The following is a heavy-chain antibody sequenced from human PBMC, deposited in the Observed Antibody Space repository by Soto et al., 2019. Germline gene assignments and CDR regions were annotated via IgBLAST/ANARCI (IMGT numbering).Heavy chain of an antibody. J-gene: IGHJ4*02. D-gene: IGHD2-21*01. Sequence: EVQLVESGGGLVQPGGSLRLSCEASGFMFSAYWMSWVRQDPRKGLEWVATISGGASDKFYVDSVQGRFTISRDDAKNSLYLQMNSLSDEDTAVYYCVREDWHRFEHWGQGALVTVSS. V-gene: IGHV3-7*01. CDR1: GFMFSAYW. CDR2: ISGGASDK. CDR3: VREDWHRFEH.